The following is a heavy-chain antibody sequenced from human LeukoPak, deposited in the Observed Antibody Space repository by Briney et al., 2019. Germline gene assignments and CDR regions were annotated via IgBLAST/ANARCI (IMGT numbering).Heavy chain of an antibody. Sequence: PGGSLRLSCAASGFTFNSYTMNWVRQAPGKGLEWVSSISTSSSYIYYADSVKGRFTISRDNANNSLYLQMHSLRAEDTAVYYCARAAGGYNYGPFDYWGQGTLVTVSS. J-gene: IGHJ4*02. D-gene: IGHD5-18*01. CDR1: GFTFNSYT. V-gene: IGHV3-21*01. CDR2: ISTSSSYI. CDR3: ARAAGGYNYGPFDY.